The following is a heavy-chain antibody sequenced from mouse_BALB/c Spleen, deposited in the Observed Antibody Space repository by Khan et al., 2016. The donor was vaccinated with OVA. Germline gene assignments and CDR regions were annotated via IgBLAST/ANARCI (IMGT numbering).Heavy chain of an antibody. V-gene: IGHV1S81*02. CDR3: ARGGYGSLAY. D-gene: IGHD2-10*02. CDR2: IDPSNGHT. CDR1: GYTFTSYW. Sequence: QVQLQQPGAELVKPGASVKLSCKASGYTFTSYWLHWVKQRPGQGLEWIGQIDPSNGHTYCTEKFKSKATLTVDNSSSTAYMQLSSLTSEDSAGYYCARGGYGSLAYWGQGTLVTVSA. J-gene: IGHJ3*01.